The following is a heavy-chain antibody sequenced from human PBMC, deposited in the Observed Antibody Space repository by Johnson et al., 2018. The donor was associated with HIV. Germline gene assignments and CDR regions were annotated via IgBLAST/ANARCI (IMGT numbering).Heavy chain of an antibody. Sequence: EQLVESGGGVVRPGGSLRLSCAASGFTFDDYGMSWVRQAPGKGLEWVPVINWNGGSTGYADSVKGRFTISRVNAKNSLYLLMNSLRAEDTALYYCAREMGIAAAGSLDSFDIWDQGTMVAVSS. D-gene: IGHD6-13*01. CDR1: GFTFDDYG. CDR3: AREMGIAAAGSLDSFDI. J-gene: IGHJ3*02. V-gene: IGHV3-20*04. CDR2: INWNGGST.